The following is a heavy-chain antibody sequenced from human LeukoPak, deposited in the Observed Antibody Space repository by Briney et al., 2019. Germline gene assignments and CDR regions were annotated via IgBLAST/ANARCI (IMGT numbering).Heavy chain of an antibody. CDR1: GYTFTGYY. V-gene: IGHV1-2*02. D-gene: IGHD4-23*01. CDR3: ARVRRKVTGFDY. Sequence: ASVKISCNASGYTFTGYYLHLVRQAPGQGLEWMGWINPNSGGTNYAQQFQGRVTMTRDTSISTAYMELSRLRSDDTAVYYCARVRRKVTGFDYWGQGTLVTVSS. CDR2: INPNSGGT. J-gene: IGHJ4*02.